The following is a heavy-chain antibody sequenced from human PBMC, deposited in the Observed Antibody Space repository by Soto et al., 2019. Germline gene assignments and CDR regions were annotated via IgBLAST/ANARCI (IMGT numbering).Heavy chain of an antibody. V-gene: IGHV1-18*04. CDR1: GYTFTSYG. CDR3: ARVWGEYYYDSSGYYYKAYYYYGMDV. CDR2: ISAYNGNT. D-gene: IGHD3-22*01. Sequence: GASVKVSCKASGYTFTSYGISWVRQAPGQGLEWMGWISAYNGNTNYAQRLQGRVTMTTDTSTSTAYMELRSLRSDDTAVYYCARVWGEYYYDSSGYYYKAYYYYGMDVWGQGTTVTVSS. J-gene: IGHJ6*02.